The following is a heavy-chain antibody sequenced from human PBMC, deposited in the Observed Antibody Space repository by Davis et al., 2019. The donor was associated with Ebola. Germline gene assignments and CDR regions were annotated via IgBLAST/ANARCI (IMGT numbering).Heavy chain of an antibody. CDR2: IYPGDSDT. V-gene: IGHV5-51*01. D-gene: IGHD6-13*01. Sequence: GESLKISCQDSGNSFTSHWIGWVRQMPGKGLEWMGIIYPGDSDTRYSPSFRGQVTISADKSIKTAFLQWSSLKASDTAMYYCARHRIAAAGPYYYYYGMDVWGKGTKVTVSS. J-gene: IGHJ6*04. CDR1: GNSFTSHW. CDR3: ARHRIAAAGPYYYYYGMDV.